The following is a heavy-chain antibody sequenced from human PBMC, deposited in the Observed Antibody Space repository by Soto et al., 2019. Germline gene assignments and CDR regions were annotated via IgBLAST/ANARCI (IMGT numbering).Heavy chain of an antibody. D-gene: IGHD6-6*01. Sequence: GGSLRLSCSASGFTFSSYAMHWVRQAPGKGLEYVSAISSNGGSTYYAGSVKGRFTISRDNSKNTLYLQMSSLRAEDTAVYYCVKVVSSSSRMDVWGQGTTVTVSS. CDR3: VKVVSSSSRMDV. CDR1: GFTFSSYA. V-gene: IGHV3-64D*06. J-gene: IGHJ6*02. CDR2: ISSNGGST.